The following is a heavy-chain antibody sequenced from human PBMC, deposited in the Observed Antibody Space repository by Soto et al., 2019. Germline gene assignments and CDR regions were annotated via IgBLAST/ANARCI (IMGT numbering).Heavy chain of an antibody. V-gene: IGHV3-30*18. D-gene: IGHD6-6*01. CDR1: GFTFSSYG. CDR2: ISYDGSNK. CDR3: ANRRSSAYGMDV. Sequence: TGGSLRLSCAASGFTFSSYGMHWVRQAPGKGLEWVAVISYDGSNKYYADSVKGRFTISRDNSKNTLYLQMNSLRAEDTAVYYCANRRSSAYGMDVWGQGTTCTVS. J-gene: IGHJ6*02.